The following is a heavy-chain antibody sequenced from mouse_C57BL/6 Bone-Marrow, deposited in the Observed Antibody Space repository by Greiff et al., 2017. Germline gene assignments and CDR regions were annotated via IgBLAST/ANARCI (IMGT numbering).Heavy chain of an antibody. Sequence: EVQLQQSGAELVRPGASVKLSCTASGFNIKDDYMHWVKQRPEQGLEWIGWIDPENGDTEYASKFQGKATITADTSSNTAYQQLSSLTSEDTAVYYCTRIRNYAMDYWGQGTSVTVSS. V-gene: IGHV14-4*01. CDR2: IDPENGDT. CDR3: TRIRNYAMDY. J-gene: IGHJ4*01. CDR1: GFNIKDDY.